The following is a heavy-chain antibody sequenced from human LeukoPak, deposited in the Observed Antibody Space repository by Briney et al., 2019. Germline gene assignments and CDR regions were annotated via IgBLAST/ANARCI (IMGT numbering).Heavy chain of an antibody. D-gene: IGHD3-22*01. J-gene: IGHJ3*02. CDR1: GYTFTGYY. CDR2: INPNSGGT. CDR3: ARAGHYYDSSGYSTRGAFDI. V-gene: IGHV1-2*06. Sequence: ASVKVSCKASGYTFTGYYMHWVRQAPGQGLEWMGRINPNSGGTNYAQKFQGRVTMTRDTSISTAYMELSRLRSDDTAVYYCARAGHYYDSSGYSTRGAFDIWGQGTMVTVSS.